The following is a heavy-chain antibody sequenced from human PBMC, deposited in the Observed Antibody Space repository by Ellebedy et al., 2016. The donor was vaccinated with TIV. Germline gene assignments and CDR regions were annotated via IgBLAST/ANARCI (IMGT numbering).Heavy chain of an antibody. CDR3: ARDYASG. V-gene: IGHV3-53*01. J-gene: IGHJ4*02. CDR2: IETCGNT. Sequence: PGGSLRLSCAASGFTVRSNSMSWVRQAPGKGLEWVSVIETCGNTYYADSVKGRFTISRDNSKDTLYLQMNSLRAEDTAVYYCARDYASGWGQGTLVTVSS. CDR1: GFTVRSNS. D-gene: IGHD3-16*01.